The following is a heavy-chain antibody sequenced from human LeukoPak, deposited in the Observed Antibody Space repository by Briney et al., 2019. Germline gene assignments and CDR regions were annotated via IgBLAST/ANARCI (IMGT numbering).Heavy chain of an antibody. D-gene: IGHD1-26*01. CDR2: INPNSGGT. V-gene: IGHV1-2*02. Sequence: GASVKVSCKASGYSFSDYAMNWVRQAPGQGLEWMGWINPNSGGTNYAQKFQGRVTMTRDTSISTAYMELSRLRSDDTAVYYCARDRDEGIVGATHPLDYWGQGTLVTVSS. CDR1: GYSFSDYA. CDR3: ARDRDEGIVGATHPLDY. J-gene: IGHJ4*02.